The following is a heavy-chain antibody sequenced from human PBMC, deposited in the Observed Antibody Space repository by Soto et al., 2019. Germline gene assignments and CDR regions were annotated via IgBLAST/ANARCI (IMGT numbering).Heavy chain of an antibody. CDR3: ARGRYNWNY. V-gene: IGHV4-34*01. CDR2: INHSGST. Sequence: SETLSLTCAVYGGSFSGYYWSWIRQPPGKGLEWIGEINHSGSTNYNPSLKSRVTISVDTSKNQFSLKLSSVTAADTAVYYCARGRYNWNYWGQGTLVTVSS. CDR1: GGSFSGYY. D-gene: IGHD1-20*01. J-gene: IGHJ4*02.